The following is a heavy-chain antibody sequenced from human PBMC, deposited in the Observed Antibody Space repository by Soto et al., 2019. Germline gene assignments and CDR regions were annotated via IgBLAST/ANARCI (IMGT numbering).Heavy chain of an antibody. J-gene: IGHJ4*02. V-gene: IGHV3-21*01. D-gene: IGHD2-8*01. Sequence: EVQLVESGGGLVKTGGSLRLSCAAFGFTFSSYSMNWVRQAPGKGLEWVSSISSSSSYIYYADSVKGRFTISRDNAKNSLYLQMNSLRAEDTALYYCARVTKVSVPYYFDYWGQGTLVTVSS. CDR2: ISSSSSYI. CDR3: ARVTKVSVPYYFDY. CDR1: GFTFSSYS.